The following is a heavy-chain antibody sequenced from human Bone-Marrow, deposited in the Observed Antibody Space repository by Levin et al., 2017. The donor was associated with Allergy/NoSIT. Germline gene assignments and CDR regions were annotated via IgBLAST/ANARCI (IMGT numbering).Heavy chain of an antibody. V-gene: IGHV4-39*01. CDR1: GGSISSSSYY. CDR2: IYYSGST. D-gene: IGHD3-22*01. CDR3: ARHDPDITMIVVVITLAFDS. Sequence: SQTLSLTCTVSGGSISSSSYYWGWIRQPPGKGLEWIGSIYYSGSTYYNPSLKSRVTISVDTSKNQFSLKLSSVTAADTAVYYCARHDPDITMIVVVITLAFDSWGQGTMVTVSS. J-gene: IGHJ3*02.